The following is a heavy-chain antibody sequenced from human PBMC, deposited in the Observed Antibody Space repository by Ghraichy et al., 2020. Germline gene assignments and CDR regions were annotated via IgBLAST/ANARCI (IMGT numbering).Heavy chain of an antibody. J-gene: IGHJ5*02. CDR3: ARDTPRLRSLNWFDP. CDR2: IIPIFGTA. V-gene: IGHV1-69*13. D-gene: IGHD3-3*01. Sequence: SVKVSCKASGGTFSSYAISWVRQAPGQGLEWMGGIIPIFGTANYAQKFQGRVTITADESTSTAYMELSSLRSEDTAVYYCARDTPRLRSLNWFDPWGQGTLVTVSS. CDR1: GGTFSSYA.